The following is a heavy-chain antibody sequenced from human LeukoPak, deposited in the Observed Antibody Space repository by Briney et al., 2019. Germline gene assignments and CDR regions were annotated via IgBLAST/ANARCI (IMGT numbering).Heavy chain of an antibody. CDR1: GFTFSTYS. Sequence: GGSLRLSCVASGFTFSTYSMNWVRQAPGKGLEWVSYITSSSSAKYYADSVKGRFTISRDNAENSLYLQMNSLRAEDTAVHYCTRDQEGSDYWGQGTLVTVSS. V-gene: IGHV3-48*01. CDR2: ITSSSSAK. CDR3: TRDQEGSDY. J-gene: IGHJ4*02.